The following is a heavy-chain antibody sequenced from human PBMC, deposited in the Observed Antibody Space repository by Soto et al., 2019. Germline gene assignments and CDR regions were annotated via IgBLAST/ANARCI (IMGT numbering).Heavy chain of an antibody. CDR2: IYYTGST. V-gene: IGHV4-31*03. J-gene: IGHJ6*02. Sequence: QVQLQESGPGLVKPSQTLSLTCTVSGGSIRSGGYYWSWIRQQPGKGLEWIGYIYYTGSTYYNPSLKSRVTISVDTSKNQFSLKLTSVTAADTAVYYCARDEEVNYSDYGGSDHYYGMDVWGQGTTVTVSS. D-gene: IGHD4-17*01. CDR1: GGSIRSGGYY. CDR3: ARDEEVNYSDYGGSDHYYGMDV.